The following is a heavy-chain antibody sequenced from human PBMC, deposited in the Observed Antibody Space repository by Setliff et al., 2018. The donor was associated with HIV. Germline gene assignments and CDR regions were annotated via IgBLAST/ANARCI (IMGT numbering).Heavy chain of an antibody. CDR3: ARQNGNFDS. CDR2: ISYSGST. CDR1: GGSTSEYY. V-gene: IGHV4-59*08. J-gene: IGHJ4*01. D-gene: IGHD1-1*01. Sequence: KLPETLSLTCTVSGGSTSEYYWSWIRQPPGKALEWIGYISYSGSTNYNPSLESRVAISENMSKNQLSLRLRSVTAADTALYYCARQNGNFDSWGQGILVTVSS.